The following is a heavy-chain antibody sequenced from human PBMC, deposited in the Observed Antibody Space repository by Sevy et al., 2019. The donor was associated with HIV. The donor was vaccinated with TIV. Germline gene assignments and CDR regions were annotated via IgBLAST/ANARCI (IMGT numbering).Heavy chain of an antibody. D-gene: IGHD3-10*01. CDR3: VRGYFGSGSYRLLY. J-gene: IGHJ4*02. V-gene: IGHV1-2*02. CDR1: GYSFTGFY. Sequence: ASVKVSCKASGYSFTGFYIHWMRQAPGQGLEWMGWINPNNGDAKYAKKYQGRVTMTRETSATTTYMELTSLRSDDTAMYYCVRGYFGSGSYRLLYWGQGAPVTVSS. CDR2: INPNNGDA.